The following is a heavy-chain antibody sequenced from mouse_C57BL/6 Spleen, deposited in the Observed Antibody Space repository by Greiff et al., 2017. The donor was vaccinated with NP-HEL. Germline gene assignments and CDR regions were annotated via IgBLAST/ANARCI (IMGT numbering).Heavy chain of an antibody. CDR3: ASGIKGFDY. CDR2: ISSGGSYT. D-gene: IGHD1-1*02. CDR1: GFTFSSYG. Sequence: VQLKESGGDLVKPGGSLKLSCAASGFTFSSYGMSWVRQTPDKRLEWVATISSGGSYTYYPDSVKGRFTISRDNAKNTLYLQMSSLKSEDTAMYYCASGIKGFDYWGKGTTLTVSS. J-gene: IGHJ2*01. V-gene: IGHV5-6*01.